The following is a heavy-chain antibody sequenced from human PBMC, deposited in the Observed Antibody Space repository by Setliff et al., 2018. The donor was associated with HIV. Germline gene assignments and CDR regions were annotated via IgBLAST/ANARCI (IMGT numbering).Heavy chain of an antibody. CDR1: GGSISTYY. D-gene: IGHD4-17*01. J-gene: IGHJ3*01. CDR3: ARVQMAYAAFDV. CDR2: IYFTGSS. V-gene: IGHV4-59*01. Sequence: PSETLSLTCTVSGGSISTYYWSWIRQPLGKGLEWIGSIYFTGSSDNNPSLKSRVTLSVDTSKHQFSLKLSSVTAADTAVYYCARVQMAYAAFDVWGQGTMVT.